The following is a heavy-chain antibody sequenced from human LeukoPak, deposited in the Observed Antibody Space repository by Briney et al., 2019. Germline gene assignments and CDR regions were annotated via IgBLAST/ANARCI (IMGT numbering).Heavy chain of an antibody. CDR2: MNPNSGNT. D-gene: IGHD3-3*01. Sequence: ASVTVSCKASGYTFTSYDINWVRQAPGQGLEWMGWMNPNSGNTGYAQKFQGRVTMTRNTSISTAYMELSSLRSEDTAVYYCARGIDRYDFWSGYYTTYYYYGMDVWGQGTTVTVSS. CDR3: ARGIDRYDFWSGYYTTYYYYGMDV. J-gene: IGHJ6*02. CDR1: GYTFTSYD. V-gene: IGHV1-8*01.